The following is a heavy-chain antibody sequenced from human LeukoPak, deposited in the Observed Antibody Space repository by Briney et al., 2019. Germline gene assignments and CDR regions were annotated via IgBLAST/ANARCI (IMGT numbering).Heavy chain of an antibody. Sequence: PGGSLRLSCAASGFTFSSYAMSWVRQAPGKGLEWVSAISGSGGSTYYADSVKGRFTISRDNSKNTLYLQMNSLRAEDTAVYYCAKPTEKYYDFWSGYPPFDYWGQGTLVTVSS. D-gene: IGHD3-3*01. CDR2: ISGSGGST. CDR1: GFTFSSYA. CDR3: AKPTEKYYDFWSGYPPFDY. V-gene: IGHV3-23*01. J-gene: IGHJ4*02.